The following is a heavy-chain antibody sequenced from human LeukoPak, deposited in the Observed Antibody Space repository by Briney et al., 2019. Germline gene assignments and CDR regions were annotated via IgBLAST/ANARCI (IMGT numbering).Heavy chain of an antibody. J-gene: IGHJ4*02. CDR3: ARHTSLSGQRGFDS. CDR2: AFHSGTS. D-gene: IGHD1-1*01. Sequence: SGTLSLTCAVSGGSTSTNWWSWVRQSPGEGLEWIGEAFHSGTSNYKPSLKSRVTISLDKSKNQFSLSLSSVTAADTAVYYCARHTSLSGQRGFDSWGQGILVTVSS. V-gene: IGHV4-4*02. CDR1: GGSTSTNW.